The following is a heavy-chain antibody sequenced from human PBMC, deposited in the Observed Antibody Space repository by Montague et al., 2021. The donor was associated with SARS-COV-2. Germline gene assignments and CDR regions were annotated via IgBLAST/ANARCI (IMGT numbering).Heavy chain of an antibody. J-gene: IGHJ5*02. CDR3: ARAGYMSSWFAP. D-gene: IGHD3-16*02. CDR1: GFTLSTYV. Sequence: SLRLSCAASGFTLSTYVMTWVRQAPGKGLEWVSGVSGTGATTYYADSVRGRFTMSRDTSKSTLYLQLNSLTVDDTGLYFCARAGYMSSWFAPWGQGTLVTVSP. CDR2: VSGTGATT. V-gene: IGHV3-23*01.